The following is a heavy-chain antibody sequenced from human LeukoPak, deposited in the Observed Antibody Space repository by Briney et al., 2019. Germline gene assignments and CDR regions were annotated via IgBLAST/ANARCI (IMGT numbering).Heavy chain of an antibody. Sequence: KPSETLSLTCTVSGGSISSYYWSWIRQPPGKGLEWIANIYHTGSTNYNPSLSSRVTISIDTAKNQFSLKLTSVTAADTAVYYCARRGRNSSGWQDCLWSQGTLVTVSS. V-gene: IGHV4-59*01. D-gene: IGHD6-25*01. J-gene: IGHJ4*02. CDR3: ARRGRNSSGWQDCL. CDR2: IYHTGST. CDR1: GGSISSYY.